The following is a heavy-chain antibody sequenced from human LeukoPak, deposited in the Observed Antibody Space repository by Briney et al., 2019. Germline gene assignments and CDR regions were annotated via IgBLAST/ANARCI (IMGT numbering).Heavy chain of an antibody. CDR2: IIPILGMA. J-gene: IGHJ4*02. CDR1: GGTFSSYT. Sequence: SVKVSCKASGGTFSSYTISWVRQAPGQGLEWMGRIIPILGMANYAQKFQGRVTITADKSTSTAYMELSSLRSEDTAVYYCARGGWQLANLDYWGQGTLVTVSS. CDR3: ARGGWQLANLDY. D-gene: IGHD6-6*01. V-gene: IGHV1-69*02.